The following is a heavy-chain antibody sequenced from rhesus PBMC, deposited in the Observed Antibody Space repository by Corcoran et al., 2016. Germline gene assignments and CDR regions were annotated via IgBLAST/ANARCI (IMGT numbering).Heavy chain of an antibody. V-gene: IGHV4-65*01. D-gene: IGHD5-36*02. CDR1: GGSISSSNW. Sequence: QVQLQESGPGLVKPSETLSLTCAVSGGSISSSNWWSWIRQSPGKGLEWIGYIYGVSGSTSYNPSLKSRVTISTDTSKNQFSLKLSSVTAADTAVYYCARRLATVTLSYFDYWGQGVLVTVSS. CDR3: ARRLATVTLSYFDY. CDR2: IYGVSGST. J-gene: IGHJ4*01.